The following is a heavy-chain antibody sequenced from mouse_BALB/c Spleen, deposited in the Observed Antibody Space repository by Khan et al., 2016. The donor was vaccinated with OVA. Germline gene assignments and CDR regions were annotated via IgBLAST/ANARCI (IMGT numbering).Heavy chain of an antibody. Sequence: QVQLQQSGPGLAQPSESLSITCTASGFSLTDYGVHWVRQSPGKGLEWLGMIWSGGITDYNAAFISSLSISKDNSECQLFFKMNSLQANDTAIYYCARNYDYDEGLDYWGQGTLVTVSA. CDR1: GFSLTDYG. J-gene: IGHJ3*01. D-gene: IGHD2-4*01. CDR2: IWSGGIT. CDR3: ARNYDYDEGLDY. V-gene: IGHV2-2*02.